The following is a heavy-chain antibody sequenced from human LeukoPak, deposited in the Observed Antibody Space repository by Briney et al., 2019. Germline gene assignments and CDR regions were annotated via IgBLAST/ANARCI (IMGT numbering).Heavy chain of an antibody. D-gene: IGHD3-16*01. CDR3: AKDEATSGGGLAS. J-gene: IGHJ5*01. V-gene: IGHV3-53*01. CDR1: GFTVSGTH. CDR2: MYTGGTT. Sequence: PGGSLRLSCAASGFTVSGTHMSWVRQAPGKGLEWVSAMYTGGTTYYADSVTGRFTVSRDASRNTLFLHMSSLRAEDTAVYYCAKDEATSGGGLASWGQGTLVIVSS.